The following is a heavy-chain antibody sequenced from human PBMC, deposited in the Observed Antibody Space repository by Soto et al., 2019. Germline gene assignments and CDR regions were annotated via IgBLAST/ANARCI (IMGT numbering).Heavy chain of an antibody. CDR2: IFHSGST. CDR1: GGSISSSSYY. CDR3: ARDRYYGSGTYYNFYSGMDV. D-gene: IGHD3-10*01. J-gene: IGHJ6*02. Sequence: PSETLSLTCTVSGGSISSSSYYWTWVRQPPGKGLEWIGNIFHSGSTYCTPSLQSRVTISLDTSKNHFSLKLSSVTPADTAVYYCARDRYYGSGTYYNFYSGMDVWGQGTTVTVS. V-gene: IGHV4-30-4*01.